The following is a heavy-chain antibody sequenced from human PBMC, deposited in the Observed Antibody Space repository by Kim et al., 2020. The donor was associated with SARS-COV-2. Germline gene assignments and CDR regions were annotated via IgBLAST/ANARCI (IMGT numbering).Heavy chain of an antibody. Sequence: YNPSLKSRVPISVETSKSQFSLKLSSVTATDTAVYYCARHVKSGSYYDDYWGQGTLVTVSS. V-gene: IGHV4-39*01. J-gene: IGHJ4*02. CDR3: ARHVKSGSYYDDY. D-gene: IGHD1-26*01.